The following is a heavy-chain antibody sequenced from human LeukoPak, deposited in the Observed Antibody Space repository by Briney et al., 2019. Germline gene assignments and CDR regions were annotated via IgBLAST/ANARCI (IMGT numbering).Heavy chain of an antibody. V-gene: IGHV1-2*02. Sequence: GASVKVSCKASGYTFTGYYMHWVRQAPGQGLEWMGWINPNSGGTNYAQKFQGRVTMTRDTSISTAYMELSRLRSDDTAVYYCAREDFYDSGSNDYRGQGTLVTVSS. D-gene: IGHD3-22*01. CDR2: INPNSGGT. J-gene: IGHJ4*02. CDR3: AREDFYDSGSNDY. CDR1: GYTFTGYY.